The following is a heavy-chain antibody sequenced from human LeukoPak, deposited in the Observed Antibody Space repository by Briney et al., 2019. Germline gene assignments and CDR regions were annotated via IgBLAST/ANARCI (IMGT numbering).Heavy chain of an antibody. CDR3: ARDRRGVGAFDI. J-gene: IGHJ3*02. V-gene: IGHV3-53*01. Sequence: GGSLRLSCAASGFTVSSNYMTWVRQAPGKGLQWVSVIYTGGTTFYAGSVKGRFTISRDNSKNTLYLQMNTLRAEDTAVYYCARDRRGVGAFDIWGQGTMVTVSS. D-gene: IGHD2-8*01. CDR2: IYTGGTT. CDR1: GFTVSSNY.